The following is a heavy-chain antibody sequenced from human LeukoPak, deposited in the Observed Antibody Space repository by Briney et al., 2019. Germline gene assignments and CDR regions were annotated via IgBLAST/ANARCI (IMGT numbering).Heavy chain of an antibody. CDR2: SIPIFGTA. D-gene: IGHD4-17*01. CDR3: ARGHDYGDYDAFDI. Sequence: SVKVSCKASGGTFSSYAISWVRHVPGQGLEWMGRSIPIFGTANYAQKFHGRVTITTDESTSTAYMELSSLRSEDTAVYYCARGHDYGDYDAFDIWGQGTMVTVSS. CDR1: GGTFSSYA. J-gene: IGHJ3*02. V-gene: IGHV1-69*05.